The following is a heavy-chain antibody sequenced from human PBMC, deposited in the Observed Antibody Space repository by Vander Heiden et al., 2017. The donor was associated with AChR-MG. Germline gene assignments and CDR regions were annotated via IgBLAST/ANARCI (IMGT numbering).Heavy chain of an antibody. CDR3: ARGGRLWFVGMDV. V-gene: IGHV4-34*01. CDR2: INHSGST. D-gene: IGHD3-10*01. CDR1: GASFSGYY. J-gene: IGHJ6*02. Sequence: QVPLQQWGAGLLTPSATLSLTCPVYGASFSGYYWSWIRQPPVKGLEWIGEINHSGSTNYNPSLKSRVTISVDTSKNQFSLKLSSVTAADTAVYYCARGGRLWFVGMDVWGQGTTVTVSS.